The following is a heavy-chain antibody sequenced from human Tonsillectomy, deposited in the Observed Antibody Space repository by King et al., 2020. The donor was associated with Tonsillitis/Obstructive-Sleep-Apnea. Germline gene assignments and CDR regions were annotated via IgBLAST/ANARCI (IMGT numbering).Heavy chain of an antibody. J-gene: IGHJ6*03. CDR2: ISGGRGST. CDR1: RFIFSNYA. D-gene: IGHD2-8*02. V-gene: IGHV3-23*04. Sequence: VQLVESGGGLVQPGGSLRLSCAASRFIFSNYAMTWVRKAPGKGLEWISSISGGRGSTHYADSVKGRFTISRDNSKNTLYLQMNSVRAEDTALYYCARGRPDGDFYYYYMDVWGKGATVTVSS. CDR3: ARGRPDGDFYYYYMDV.